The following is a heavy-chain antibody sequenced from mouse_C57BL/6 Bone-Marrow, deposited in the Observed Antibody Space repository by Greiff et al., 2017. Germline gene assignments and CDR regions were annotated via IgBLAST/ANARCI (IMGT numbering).Heavy chain of an antibody. Sequence: QVQLQQPGAELVKPGASVKVSCKASGYTFTSYWMHWVKQRPGQGLEWIGRIHPSDSDNNYNQKLKGKATLTVDKSSSTAYMQLSSLTYEDSAVYYCSIQSFLWFAYWGQGTLVTVSA. CDR3: SIQSFLWFAY. J-gene: IGHJ3*01. CDR1: GYTFTSYW. CDR2: IHPSDSDN. D-gene: IGHD1-2*01. V-gene: IGHV1-74*01.